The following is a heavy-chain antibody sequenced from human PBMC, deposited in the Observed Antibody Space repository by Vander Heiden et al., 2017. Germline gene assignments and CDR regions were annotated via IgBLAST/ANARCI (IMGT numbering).Heavy chain of an antibody. Sequence: QVQLLQSGAEVTKPGSSVKVPCKAPGGTFSSYANSWVRQAPGQGLEWMGGIIPIGGTANDAQKCQGRVTITADESASTADMGLSSLRSEDTAVYYCARDLKEQLVRYDYYGMDVWGQGTTVTVSS. D-gene: IGHD6-6*01. CDR1: GGTFSSYA. CDR3: ARDLKEQLVRYDYYGMDV. CDR2: IIPIGGTA. V-gene: IGHV1-69*01. J-gene: IGHJ6*02.